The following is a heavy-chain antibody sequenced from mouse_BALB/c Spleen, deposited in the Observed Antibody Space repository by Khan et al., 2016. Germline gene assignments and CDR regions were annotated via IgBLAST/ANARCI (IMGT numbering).Heavy chain of an antibody. CDR1: GFNIRDTY. CDR2: IDPANGNS. Sequence: VQLQQSGAELVKPGASVKLSCTASGFNIRDTYVHWVKQRPEQGLEWIGRIDPANGNSKYDPKFPGKATITADTSSNTAYLQIRSRTSEDTAAYYCATDGYYNQWGQGTTLTVSS. CDR3: ATDGYYNQ. J-gene: IGHJ2*01. D-gene: IGHD2-3*01. V-gene: IGHV14-3*02.